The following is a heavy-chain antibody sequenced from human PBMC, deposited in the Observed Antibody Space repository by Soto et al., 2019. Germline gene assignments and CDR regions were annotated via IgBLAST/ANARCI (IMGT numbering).Heavy chain of an antibody. V-gene: IGHV3-33*01. CDR3: ARDGGSHGPSYFDS. CDR2: IWYDGSIK. Sequence: VHLVESGGCVVQPGRSLRLSCAASGSTFSYYGMNWVRQAPGKGPEWVAVIWYDGSIKYYAESVKGRFSISRDNSKNTLYLNMNSLRTEDTAVYYCARDGGSHGPSYFDSWGQGSQVIVSS. J-gene: IGHJ4*02. CDR1: GSTFSYYG. D-gene: IGHD3-16*01.